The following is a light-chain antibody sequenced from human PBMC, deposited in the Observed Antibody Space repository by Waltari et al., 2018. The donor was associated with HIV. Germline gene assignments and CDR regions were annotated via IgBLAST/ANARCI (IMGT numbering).Light chain of an antibody. CDR3: QSYDTSLSAWV. CDR1: SSNIGAGYD. V-gene: IGLV1-40*03. J-gene: IGLJ2*01. CDR2: KTK. Sequence: QSVLTQPPSISGAPGQRITVSCSGTSSNIGAGYDVHWYQQLPGTAPKLLPSKTKNRPSGVPDRFSASKSDASASLAITGLQAADEGDYFCQSYDTSLSAWVFGGGTRLTVL.